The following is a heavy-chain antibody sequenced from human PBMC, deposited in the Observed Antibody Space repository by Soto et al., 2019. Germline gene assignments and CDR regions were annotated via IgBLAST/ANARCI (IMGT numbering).Heavy chain of an antibody. D-gene: IGHD6-13*01. CDR3: AKTGYSSSWSNSGYSRRGWFDP. J-gene: IGHJ5*02. Sequence: GGSLRLSCAASGFTFSSYGMHWVRQAPGKGLEWVAVISYDGSNKYYADSVKGRFTISRDNSKNTLYLQMNSLRAEDTAVYYCAKTGYSSSWSNSGYSRRGWFDPWGQGTLVTVSS. CDR1: GFTFSSYG. CDR2: ISYDGSNK. V-gene: IGHV3-30*18.